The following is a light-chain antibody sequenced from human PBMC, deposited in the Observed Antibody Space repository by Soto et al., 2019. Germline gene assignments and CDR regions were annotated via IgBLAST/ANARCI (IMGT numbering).Light chain of an antibody. CDR1: ESIDNW. CDR3: QQYHTDWT. Sequence: IQMTQSPSTLRASGGDPVTITCRASESIDNWLAWYQQKPGKAPKLLIFAASTLVRGVQSSFSGRGSGTESTLTISSLQADDYATFYCQQYHTDWTCGQGTKVDIK. J-gene: IGKJ1*01. V-gene: IGKV1-5*01. CDR2: AAS.